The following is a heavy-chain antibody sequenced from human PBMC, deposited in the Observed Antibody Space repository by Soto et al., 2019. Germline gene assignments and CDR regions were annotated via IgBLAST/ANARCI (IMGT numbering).Heavy chain of an antibody. J-gene: IGHJ4*02. CDR3: AKDPRGVVVVAALPEIY. Sequence: QVPLVESGGGVVQPGRSLRLSCAASGFTFSSYGMHWVRQAPGKGLEWVAVISYDGSNKYYADSVKGRFTISRDNSKNTLYLQMNSLRAEDTAVYYCAKDPRGVVVVAALPEIYWGQGTLVTVSS. V-gene: IGHV3-30*18. CDR2: ISYDGSNK. D-gene: IGHD2-15*01. CDR1: GFTFSSYG.